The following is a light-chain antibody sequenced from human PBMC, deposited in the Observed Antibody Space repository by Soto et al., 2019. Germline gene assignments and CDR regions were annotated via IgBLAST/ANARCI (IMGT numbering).Light chain of an antibody. CDR2: GSS. V-gene: IGKV3-20*01. Sequence: EIVLTQSPGTLSLSPGERATLSCRASQGVSSSYLAWYQQKPGQAPRLLIYGSSSRATGIPDRFSGSESGTDSTLTISRLQPEDFPVYYCQHYDSPLFTFGPGTKVDI. CDR1: QGVSSSY. CDR3: QHYDSPLFT. J-gene: IGKJ3*01.